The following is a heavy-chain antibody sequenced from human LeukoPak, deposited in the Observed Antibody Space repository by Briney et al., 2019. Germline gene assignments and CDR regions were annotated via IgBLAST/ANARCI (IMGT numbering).Heavy chain of an antibody. J-gene: IGHJ4*02. CDR3: AQDRAWGAYAY. V-gene: IGHV3-23*01. CDR1: GFTFSNYG. Sequence: GGSLRLSCAASGFTFSNYGMNWVRQAPGKGLEWVSGSASTGRTYYADSAKGRFTIYRDNSKNTLYLQMNSLRAEDTAIYHCAQDRAWGAYAYWGQGALVTVSS. CDR2: SASTGRT. D-gene: IGHD2-21*01.